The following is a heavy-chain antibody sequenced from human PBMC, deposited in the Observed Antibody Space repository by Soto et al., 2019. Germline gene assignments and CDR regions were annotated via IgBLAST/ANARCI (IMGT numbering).Heavy chain of an antibody. CDR2: IYYSGST. CDR1: GGSISSGGNY. J-gene: IGHJ4*02. Sequence: PSETLSLTCTVSGGSISSGGNYWSWIRQHPGKGLEYIGYIYYSGSTYYNPSLKSRVTISVDTSKNQFSLKLSSVTAADTAVYYCSIDTGRTGSYLDYWGQGTLVTGSS. D-gene: IGHD3-10*01. CDR3: SIDTGRTGSYLDY. V-gene: IGHV4-31*03.